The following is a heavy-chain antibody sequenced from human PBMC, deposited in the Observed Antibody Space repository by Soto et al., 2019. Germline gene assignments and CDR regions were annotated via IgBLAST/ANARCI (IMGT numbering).Heavy chain of an antibody. CDR1: RGTFTNYA. CDR2: ILPILGTP. D-gene: IGHD4-17*01. CDR3: ARGPYPDYGPQDGMDV. V-gene: IGHV1-69*11. J-gene: IGHJ6*02. Sequence: QVQLVQSGAEVKKPGSSVKVSCKTFRGTFTNYAITWVRQAPGQGLEWMGRILPILGTPNYAQNFQGRVTITADVSPSPAYIQLSSLRSDDTAVYFCARGPYPDYGPQDGMDVWGQGTTVTVSS.